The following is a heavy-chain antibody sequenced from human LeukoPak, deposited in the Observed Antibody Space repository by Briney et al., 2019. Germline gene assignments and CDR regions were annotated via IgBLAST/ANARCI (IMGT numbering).Heavy chain of an antibody. J-gene: IGHJ4*02. V-gene: IGHV4-34*01. Sequence: SETLSLTCGVYGVSFSGNYWSWIRQPPGKGLEWIAEINHSGRTNYNPSLKSRVTISADTSKNQFSLKLSSVTAADTAVYYCARDFGDHRIDYWGQGTLVTVSS. D-gene: IGHD4-17*01. CDR1: GVSFSGNY. CDR3: ARDFGDHRIDY. CDR2: INHSGRT.